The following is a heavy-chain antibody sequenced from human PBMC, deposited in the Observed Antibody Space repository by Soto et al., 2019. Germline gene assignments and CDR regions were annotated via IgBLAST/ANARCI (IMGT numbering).Heavy chain of an antibody. CDR2: ISGNSGST. CDR3: AKDIVVIPAAGDAFDI. V-gene: IGHV3-23*01. Sequence: EVQLLESGGGLVQPGGSLRLSCAASGFTFNSYAMSWVRQAPREGLVWVSAISGNSGSTYYADSVKGRFTISRDNSKNTLYLQMNSLRAEDTAVYYCAKDIVVIPAAGDAFDILCQGTMVTVSS. D-gene: IGHD2-2*01. J-gene: IGHJ3*02. CDR1: GFTFNSYA.